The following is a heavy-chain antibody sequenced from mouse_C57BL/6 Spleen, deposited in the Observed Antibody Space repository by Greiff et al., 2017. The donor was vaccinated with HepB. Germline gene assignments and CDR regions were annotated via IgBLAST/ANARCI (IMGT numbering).Heavy chain of an antibody. Sequence: EVQLQQSGPELVKPGASVKISCKASGYTFTDYYMNWVKQSHGKSLEWIGDINPNNGGTSYNQKFKGKATLTVDKSSSTAYMELRSLTSEDSAVYYSARSYVAFAYWGQGTLVTVSA. CDR3: ARSYVAFAY. V-gene: IGHV1-26*01. CDR2: INPNNGGT. J-gene: IGHJ3*01. CDR1: GYTFTDYY. D-gene: IGHD1-1*01.